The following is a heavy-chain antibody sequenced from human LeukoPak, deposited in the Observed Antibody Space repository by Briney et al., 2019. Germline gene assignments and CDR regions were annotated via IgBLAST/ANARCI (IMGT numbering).Heavy chain of an antibody. CDR2: IKSKTDGGTT. J-gene: IGHJ4*02. CDR1: GFTFSNAW. CDR3: ARGEDLQYSSSWYEVWRHAPPSYYFDY. Sequence: GGSLRLSCAASGFTFSNAWMSWVRQAPGKGLEWVGRIKSKTDGGTTDYAAPVKGRFTISGDDPKNTLYLQMNSLRAEDTAVYYCARGEDLQYSSSWYEVWRHAPPSYYFDYWGQGTLVTVSS. V-gene: IGHV3-15*01. D-gene: IGHD6-13*01.